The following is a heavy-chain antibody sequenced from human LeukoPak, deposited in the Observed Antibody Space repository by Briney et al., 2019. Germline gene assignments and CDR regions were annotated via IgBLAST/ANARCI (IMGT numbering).Heavy chain of an antibody. CDR2: IYISGST. Sequence: SETLSLTCTVSGGSISSSSYYWSWIRQPAWKGLEWIGRIYISGSTNYNPSLKSQVTMSVDPSKNQISLKLSPVTAADTAVAYCARDGWFAESRYIDLWGRGTLVTVSS. D-gene: IGHD3-10*01. J-gene: IGHJ2*01. CDR3: ARDGWFAESRYIDL. CDR1: GGSISSSSYY. V-gene: IGHV4-61*02.